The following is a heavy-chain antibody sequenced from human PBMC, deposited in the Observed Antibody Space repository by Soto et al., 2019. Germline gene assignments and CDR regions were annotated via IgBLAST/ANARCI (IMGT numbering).Heavy chain of an antibody. Sequence: PGGSLRLSCAASGFNFGSYWMSWVRQAPGKGLEWVAKIKQDGSEKDYVDSVKGRFTISRDNADNSLYLEMNSLRAEDTAVYYCASGPDDYINYFDYWGQGTLVTVSS. J-gene: IGHJ4*02. CDR1: GFNFGSYW. D-gene: IGHD4-4*01. V-gene: IGHV3-7*03. CDR2: IKQDGSEK. CDR3: ASGPDDYINYFDY.